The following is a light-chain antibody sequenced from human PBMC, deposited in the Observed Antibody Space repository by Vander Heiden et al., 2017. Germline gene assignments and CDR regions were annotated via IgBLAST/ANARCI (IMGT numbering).Light chain of an antibody. CDR3: SSYTSSSTHYV. Sequence: QSALTQPPSVSGPPGQSVTISCPGTSSDVGGYNYVSWYQQHPGTAPKLLIYDVNNRPSGVSNRFSGSKSGNTASLTISGLQAEDEADYYCSSYTSSSTHYVFGTGTKVTVL. CDR1: SSDVGGYNY. V-gene: IGLV2-14*03. J-gene: IGLJ1*01. CDR2: DVN.